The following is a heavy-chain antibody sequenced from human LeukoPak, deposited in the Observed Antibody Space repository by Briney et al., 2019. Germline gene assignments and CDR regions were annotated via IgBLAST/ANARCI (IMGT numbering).Heavy chain of an antibody. V-gene: IGHV1-18*01. D-gene: IGHD2-2*01. CDR1: GYTFTSYG. CDR3: ARRYCSSTSCQYYFDY. Sequence: ASVKVSCKASGYTFTSYGISWVRQAPGQGLEWMGWISAYNGNTNYAQKLQGRVTMTTDTSTSTAYMELRSLRSEDTAVYYCARRYCSSTSCQYYFDYWGQGTLVTVSS. CDR2: ISAYNGNT. J-gene: IGHJ4*02.